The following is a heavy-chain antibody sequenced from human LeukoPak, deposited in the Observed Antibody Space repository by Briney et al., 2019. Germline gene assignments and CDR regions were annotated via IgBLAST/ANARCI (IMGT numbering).Heavy chain of an antibody. CDR1: GFTFSSYA. CDR3: ASTFLAYCGGDCYRDY. V-gene: IGHV3-23*01. CDR2: ISGSGGTT. D-gene: IGHD2-21*02. Sequence: GGSLRLSCAASGFTFSSYAMSWVRQAPGKGLEWVSAISGSGGTTYYADSVKGRFTISRDNSKNTLYLQMNSLRAEDTAVYYCASTFLAYCGGDCYRDYWGQGTLVTVSS. J-gene: IGHJ4*02.